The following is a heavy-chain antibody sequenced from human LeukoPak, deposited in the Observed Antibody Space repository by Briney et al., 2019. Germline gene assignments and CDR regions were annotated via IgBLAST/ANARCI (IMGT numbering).Heavy chain of an antibody. CDR3: ARDPTYYDILTGYYTRGFDY. V-gene: IGHV1-2*02. CDR2: INPNSGGT. CDR1: GYTFTGYY. J-gene: IGHJ4*02. D-gene: IGHD3-9*01. Sequence: ASVKVSCKASGYTFTGYYMHWVRQAPGQGLEWMGWINPNSGGTNYAQKFQGRVTMTRDTSISTAYMELSRLRSDDTAVYYCARDPTYYDILTGYYTRGFDYWGQGTLVTVSS.